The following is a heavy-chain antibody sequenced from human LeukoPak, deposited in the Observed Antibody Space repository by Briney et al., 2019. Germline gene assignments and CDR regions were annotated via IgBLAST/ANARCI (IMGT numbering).Heavy chain of an antibody. D-gene: IGHD3-9*01. V-gene: IGHV4-59*12. J-gene: IGHJ4*02. Sequence: SETLSLTCTVSGVSISNYYWSWIRQPPGKGLEWIGYIHYSGSTSYNPSLKSRVTISVDTSKNQFSLRLRSVTAADTAVYYCARDSDYDILTGYSGFDSWGQGTLVTVSS. CDR3: ARDSDYDILTGYSGFDS. CDR1: GVSISNYY. CDR2: IHYSGST.